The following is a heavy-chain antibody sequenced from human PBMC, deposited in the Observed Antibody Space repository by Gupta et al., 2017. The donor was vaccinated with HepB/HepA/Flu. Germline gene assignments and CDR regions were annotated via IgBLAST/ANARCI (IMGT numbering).Heavy chain of an antibody. V-gene: IGHV1-18*01. Sequence: VQSGAEVRKPGASVKVSCKASGYAFSSYGISWVRQAPGQGLEWMGWISTYDGITKYALKFHGRVTLTSDTPTSTVHMELRNLRSDDTALYYCARAQGDFDDWCQGTLSTVSS. CDR3: ARAQGDFDD. CDR2: ISTYDGIT. J-gene: IGHJ4*02. CDR1: GYAFSSYG. D-gene: IGHD3-16*01.